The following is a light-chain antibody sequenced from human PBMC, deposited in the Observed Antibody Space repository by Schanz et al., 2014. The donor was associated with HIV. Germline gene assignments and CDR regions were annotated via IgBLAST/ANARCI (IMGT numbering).Light chain of an antibody. CDR2: RDN. J-gene: IGLJ1*01. V-gene: IGLV1-47*01. Sequence: QSVLTQPPSASGPPGQRITISCSGSSSNIATNYVYWYQQPPGMAPKPLIHRDNQRASGVPDRFSGSKSGTSASLAISGLRSEDESDYYCATWDDSLTGFVFGSGTKLTVL. CDR3: ATWDDSLTGFV. CDR1: SSNIATNY.